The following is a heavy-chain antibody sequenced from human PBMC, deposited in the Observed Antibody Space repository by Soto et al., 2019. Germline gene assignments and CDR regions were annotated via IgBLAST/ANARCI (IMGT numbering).Heavy chain of an antibody. CDR1: GFTFSNYI. D-gene: IGHD3-10*01. J-gene: IGHJ4*02. CDR3: ARDDEGGSYCDLGY. Sequence: PGGSLRLSCAASGFTFSNYIMHWVRQAPGKGLGWVAIILHDGNNKYYADSVKGRFTISRDNSKNTLYLQMNSLRTEDTAIYYCARDDEGGSYCDLGYWGQGTLVTVSS. CDR2: ILHDGNNK. V-gene: IGHV3-30-3*01.